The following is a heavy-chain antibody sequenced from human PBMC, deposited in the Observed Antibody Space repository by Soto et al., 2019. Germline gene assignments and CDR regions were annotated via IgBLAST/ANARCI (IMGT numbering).Heavy chain of an antibody. CDR1: GFTFSSYA. Sequence: EVQLLESGGGLVQPGGSLRLSCAASGFTFSSYAMSWVRQAPGKGLEWVSAISGSGGSTYYADSVKGRFTISRDNSKNTLYLQMNSLRAEDTAVYYCAKHGDYDFWSGYSHFDYWGQGTLVTVSS. J-gene: IGHJ4*02. CDR2: ISGSGGST. D-gene: IGHD3-3*01. CDR3: AKHGDYDFWSGYSHFDY. V-gene: IGHV3-23*01.